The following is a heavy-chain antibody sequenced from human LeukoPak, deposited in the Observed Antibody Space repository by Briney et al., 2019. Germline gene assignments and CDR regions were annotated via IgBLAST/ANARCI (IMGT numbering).Heavy chain of an antibody. CDR3: ARCTVTTSLHYYYYYYMDV. CDR1: GGSISSYY. J-gene: IGHJ6*03. V-gene: IGHV4-59*01. D-gene: IGHD4-17*01. Sequence: SETLSLTCTVSGGSISSYYWSWIRQPPGKGLEWIGYIYYSGGTNYNPSLKSRVTISVDTSKNQFSLKLSSVTAADTAVYYCARCTVTTSLHYYYYYYMDVWGKGTTVTVSS. CDR2: IYYSGGT.